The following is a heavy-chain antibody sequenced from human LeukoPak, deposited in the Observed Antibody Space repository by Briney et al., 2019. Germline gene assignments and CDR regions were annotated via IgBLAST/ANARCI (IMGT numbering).Heavy chain of an antibody. CDR1: GGSFSGYY. D-gene: IGHD3-16*02. CDR2: VNHSGST. J-gene: IGHJ4*02. CDR3: ARHSYDYVWGSYRYSGTSGYFDY. V-gene: IGHV4-34*01. Sequence: SETLSLTRAVYGGSFSGYYWSWIRQPPGKALEWIGEVNHSGSTHYNPSLKSRVTISVDTSKNQFSLKLSSVTAADTAVYYCARHSYDYVWGSYRYSGTSGYFDYWGQGTLVTVSS.